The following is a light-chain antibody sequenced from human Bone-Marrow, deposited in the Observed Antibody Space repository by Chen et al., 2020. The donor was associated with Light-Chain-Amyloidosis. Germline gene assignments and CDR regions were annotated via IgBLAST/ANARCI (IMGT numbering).Light chain of an antibody. Sequence: EIVLTQSPGNLSLSPGERATLSCRASQSVSNNYFAWFQQKPGQAPRLLIYDASTRATGIPDRFSGSGSGTDFTLTISRLEPEDFAVYYCQQYCCSPRTFGQGTKVEIK. CDR2: DAS. J-gene: IGKJ1*01. V-gene: IGKV3-20*01. CDR1: QSVSNNY. CDR3: QQYCCSPRT.